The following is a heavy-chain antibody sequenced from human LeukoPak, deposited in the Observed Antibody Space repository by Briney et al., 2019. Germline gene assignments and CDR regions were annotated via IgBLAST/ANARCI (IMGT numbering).Heavy chain of an antibody. Sequence: SKTLSLTCTVSGGSIRSYYWSWIRQPAGKGLEWIGRIYTSGSTNYNPSLKSRVTMSVDTSKNQFSLKLSSVTAADTAVYYCARGHRQWLVSYFDYWGQGTLVTVSS. CDR1: GGSIRSYY. CDR3: ARGHRQWLVSYFDY. D-gene: IGHD6-19*01. J-gene: IGHJ4*02. CDR2: IYTSGST. V-gene: IGHV4-4*07.